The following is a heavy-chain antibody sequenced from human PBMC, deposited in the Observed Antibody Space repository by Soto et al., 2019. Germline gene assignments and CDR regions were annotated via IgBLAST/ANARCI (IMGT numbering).Heavy chain of an antibody. V-gene: IGHV1-46*02. CDR3: ARGGLFLESTMGMNMDG. CDR2: INPSGDSP. Sequence: QEQLLQSGPEVTKPGASVKVSCKASGFIFNNYYIHWVRQAPGEGLKWMGIINPSGDSPTPAPKFQGRVTMTRATSTSTAYTELSSLSSADTAVYYCARGGLFLESTMGMNMDGWGQGNTVTVAS. CDR1: GFIFNNYY. D-gene: IGHD3-3*01. J-gene: IGHJ6*02.